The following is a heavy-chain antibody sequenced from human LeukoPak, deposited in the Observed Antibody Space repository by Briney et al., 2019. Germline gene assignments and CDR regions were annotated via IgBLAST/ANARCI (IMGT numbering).Heavy chain of an antibody. CDR2: ISSSGTTI. CDR3: ARGHGRAPWLVIRRAWFDP. Sequence: PGGSLRLSCAASGFTFSDYYMSWIRQAPGKGLEWVSYISSSGTTIYYADSVKGRFTISRDNAKNSLYLQMNSLRAEDTAVYYCARGHGRAPWLVIRRAWFDPWGQGTLVTVSS. V-gene: IGHV3-11*04. J-gene: IGHJ5*02. D-gene: IGHD3-9*01. CDR1: GFTFSDYY.